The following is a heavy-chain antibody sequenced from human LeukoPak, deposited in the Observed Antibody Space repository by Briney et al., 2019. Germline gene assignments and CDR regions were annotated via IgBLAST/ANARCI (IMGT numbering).Heavy chain of an antibody. D-gene: IGHD3-9*01. CDR1: GGSISSYY. V-gene: IGHV4-59*01. CDR3: ARDRGFPGGYDILTGYYPAPCWFDP. CDR2: IYYSGST. J-gene: IGHJ5*02. Sequence: TSETLSLTCTVSGGSISSYYWSWIRQPPGKGLEWIGYIYYSGSTNYNPSLKSRVTISVDTSKNQFSLKLSSVTAADTAVYYCARDRGFPGGYDILTGYYPAPCWFDPWGQGTLVTVSS.